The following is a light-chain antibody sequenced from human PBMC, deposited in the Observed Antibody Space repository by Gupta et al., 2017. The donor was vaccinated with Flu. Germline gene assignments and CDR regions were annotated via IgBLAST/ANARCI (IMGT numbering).Light chain of an antibody. CDR3: QVWDSGVV. J-gene: IGLJ2*01. CDR1: NIGSKS. Sequence: SYVLTPPPSVSLAPGQTARITCGGNNIGSKSVHWYQQKPGQAPVLVVYEDSDRTSGIPERFSGSNSGNTATLTISRVEAGDEADYYCQVWDSGVVFGGGTKLTVL. CDR2: EDS. V-gene: IGLV3-21*02.